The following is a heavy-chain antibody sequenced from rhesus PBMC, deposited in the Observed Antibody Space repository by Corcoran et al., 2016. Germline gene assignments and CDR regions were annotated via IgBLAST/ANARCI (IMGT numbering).Heavy chain of an antibody. V-gene: IGHV4-169*02. D-gene: IGHD6-25*01. Sequence: QLQLQESGPGLVKPSETLSVTCAVSGGSISSSYWSWIRQAPGKGLEWIGYIYGSGSSTNYNPSLKSRVTLSVDTSKNQRALKLSSVTAADTAVYYCASDHYSGSFIYFDYWGQGVLVTVSS. J-gene: IGHJ4*01. CDR1: GGSISSSY. CDR3: ASDHYSGSFIYFDY. CDR2: IYGSGSST.